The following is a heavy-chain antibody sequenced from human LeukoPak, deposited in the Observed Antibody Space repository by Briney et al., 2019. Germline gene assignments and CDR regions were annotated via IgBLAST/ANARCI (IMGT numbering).Heavy chain of an antibody. CDR3: AGYSSGWYPDAFDI. CDR2: IYTSGST. J-gene: IGHJ3*02. CDR1: GGSISSGSYY. Sequence: PSQTLSLTCTVSGGSISSGSYYWSWIRQPAGKGLEWIGRIYTSGSTNYNPSLKSRVTISVDTSKNQFSLKLSSVTAADTAVYYCAGYSSGWYPDAFDIWGQGTMVTVSS. D-gene: IGHD6-19*01. V-gene: IGHV4-61*02.